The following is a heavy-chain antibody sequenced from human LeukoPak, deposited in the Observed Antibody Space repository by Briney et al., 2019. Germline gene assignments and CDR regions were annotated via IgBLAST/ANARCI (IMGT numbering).Heavy chain of an antibody. D-gene: IGHD2/OR15-2a*01. V-gene: IGHV1-2*02. CDR1: GYTFTDYF. Sequence: ASVKVSCKASGYTFTDYFVHWVRQAPGQGLEWMGWINPNSGATNYAQQFQGRVTMTRDRSISTMFMELSRLTSDDTALYYCARVLGLNSTIISGQSDYWAQGTLVTDSS. CDR3: ARVLGLNSTIISGQSDY. J-gene: IGHJ4*02. CDR2: INPNSGAT.